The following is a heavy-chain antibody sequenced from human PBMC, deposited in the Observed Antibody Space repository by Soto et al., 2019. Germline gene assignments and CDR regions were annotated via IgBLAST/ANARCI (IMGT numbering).Heavy chain of an antibody. V-gene: IGHV3-48*03. D-gene: IGHD6-13*01. Sequence: GSLRLSCAASGFTFSTYELNWVRQAPGRGLEWISYISVSGNIIKYADSVKGRFTISRDNSERTLHLHMSSLRVDDTAVYFCVGDTMRASAAASLDYWGQGTQVTVSS. J-gene: IGHJ4*02. CDR3: VGDTMRASAAASLDY. CDR2: ISVSGNII. CDR1: GFTFSTYE.